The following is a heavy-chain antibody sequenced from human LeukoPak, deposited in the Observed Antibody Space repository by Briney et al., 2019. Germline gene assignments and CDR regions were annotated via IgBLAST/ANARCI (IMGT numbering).Heavy chain of an antibody. J-gene: IGHJ4*02. CDR2: INPSGGST. CDR1: GYTFTSYY. D-gene: IGHD2-2*01. V-gene: IGHV1-46*01. Sequence: ASVKVSCKASGYTFTSYYMHWVRQAPGQGLEWMGIINPSGGSTSYAQKFQGRVTMTRDMSTSTVYMELSSLRSEDTAVYYCASGGRVPAATTLFDYWGQGTLVTVSS. CDR3: ASGGRVPAATTLFDY.